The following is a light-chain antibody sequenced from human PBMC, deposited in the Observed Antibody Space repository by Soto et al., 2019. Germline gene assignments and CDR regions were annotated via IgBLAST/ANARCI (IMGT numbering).Light chain of an antibody. CDR1: QSIGTW. CDR2: DAS. CDR3: QHTFNATPWT. V-gene: IGKV1-5*01. J-gene: IGKJ1*01. Sequence: INFTKCPSTGNASKGDRVTITCGASQSIGTWLAWYQQRPGKAPKLLIFDASTLESGVPSRFSGSASGTDFTLTISSLQPDDFAAYYCQHTFNATPWTFGQGTKVDIK.